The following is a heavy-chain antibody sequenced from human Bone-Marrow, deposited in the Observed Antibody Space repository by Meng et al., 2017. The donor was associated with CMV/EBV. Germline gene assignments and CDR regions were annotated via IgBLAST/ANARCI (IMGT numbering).Heavy chain of an antibody. V-gene: IGHV3-30-3*01. Sequence: LSLTCAVYGGSFSGYYWSWIRQAPGKGLEWVAVISYDGSNKYYADSVKGRFTISRDNSKNTLYLQMNSLRAEDTAVYYCAREMYYYGSGSYFYGMDVWGQGTTVTVSS. CDR3: AREMYYYGSGSYFYGMDV. J-gene: IGHJ6*02. CDR2: ISYDGSNK. D-gene: IGHD3-10*01. CDR1: GGSFSGYY.